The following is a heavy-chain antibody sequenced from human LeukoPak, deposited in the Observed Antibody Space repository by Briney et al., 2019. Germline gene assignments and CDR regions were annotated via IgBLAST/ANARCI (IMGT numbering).Heavy chain of an antibody. D-gene: IGHD3-3*01. V-gene: IGHV4-30-4*08. Sequence: SETLSLTCTVSGGSISSGGYYWSWIRQHPGKGLEWIGYIYYSGSTYYNPSLKSRVTISVDTSKNQFSLKLSSVTAADTAVYYCARARGFWSGYSYYGMDVWGQGTTVTVSS. CDR1: GGSISSGGYY. CDR2: IYYSGST. CDR3: ARARGFWSGYSYYGMDV. J-gene: IGHJ6*02.